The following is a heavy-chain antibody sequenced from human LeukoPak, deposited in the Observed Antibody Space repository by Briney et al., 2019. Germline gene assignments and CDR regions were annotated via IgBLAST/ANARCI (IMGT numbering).Heavy chain of an antibody. CDR3: AKEGPKSAGPDY. V-gene: IGHV3-30*02. CDR1: GFTFYSYG. Sequence: GGSLRLSCAASGFTFYSYGMHWVRQAPGKGLEWVTFIRYDGSNKYYADSVKGRFTIFRDNSKNTLYLQMSRLRGEDTAVYYCAKEGPKSAGPDYWGRGTLVTVSS. J-gene: IGHJ4*02. CDR2: IRYDGSNK. D-gene: IGHD1-14*01.